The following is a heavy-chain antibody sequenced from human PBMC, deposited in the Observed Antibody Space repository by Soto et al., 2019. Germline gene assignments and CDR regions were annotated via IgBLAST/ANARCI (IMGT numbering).Heavy chain of an antibody. Sequence: QVQLVQSGPEMMKPGASVKVSCKASGFTFTSYSISWVRQAPGQGLEWMGWISPYNTNAVYAEKVQGRVTMTADTSTTTAYMELRSLRSDDTAVYYCARESFCKNGVCYQQQRGPADYWGQGTVVTVSS. V-gene: IGHV1-18*01. D-gene: IGHD2-8*01. CDR2: ISPYNTNA. J-gene: IGHJ4*02. CDR3: ARESFCKNGVCYQQQRGPADY. CDR1: GFTFTSYS.